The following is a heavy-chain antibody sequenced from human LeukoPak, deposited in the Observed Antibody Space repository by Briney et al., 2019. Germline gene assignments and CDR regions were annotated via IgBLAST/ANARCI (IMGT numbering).Heavy chain of an antibody. Sequence: PSETLSLTCTVSGGSISSYYWSWIRQPPGKGLEWIGYIYYSGSTNYNPSLKSRVTISVDTSKNQFSLKLSSVTAADTAVYYCARSLVGATLGPNWFDPWGQGILVTVSS. CDR1: GGSISSYY. CDR2: IYYSGST. J-gene: IGHJ5*02. V-gene: IGHV4-59*08. D-gene: IGHD1-26*01. CDR3: ARSLVGATLGPNWFDP.